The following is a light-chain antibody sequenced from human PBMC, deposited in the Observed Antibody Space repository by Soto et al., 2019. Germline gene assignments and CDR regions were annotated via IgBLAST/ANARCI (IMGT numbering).Light chain of an antibody. V-gene: IGLV1-40*01. Sequence: HSVLTQPPSVSGAPGQRVTISCTGSSSNIGAGYDVHWYQQLPGTAPKLLIYGNSNRPSGVPDRFSGSKSGTSASLAITGLQAEDEADYYCQSYGSSLSGYVFGTGTKVTV. CDR3: QSYGSSLSGYV. CDR2: GNS. CDR1: SSNIGAGYD. J-gene: IGLJ1*01.